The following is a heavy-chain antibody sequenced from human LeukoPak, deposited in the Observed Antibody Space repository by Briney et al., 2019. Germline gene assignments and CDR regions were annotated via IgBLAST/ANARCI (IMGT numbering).Heavy chain of an antibody. V-gene: IGHV4-59*01. CDR1: GGSISSNY. CDR3: ARGANSGSYRNWFDP. D-gene: IGHD1-26*01. CDR2: IYYSGST. J-gene: IGHJ5*02. Sequence: TSETLSLTCTVSGGSISSNYWSWIRQPPGKGLEWIGYIYYSGSTNYNPSLKSRVTISVDTSKNQFSLRLNSVTAADTAVYYCARGANSGSYRNWFDPWGQGTLVTVSS.